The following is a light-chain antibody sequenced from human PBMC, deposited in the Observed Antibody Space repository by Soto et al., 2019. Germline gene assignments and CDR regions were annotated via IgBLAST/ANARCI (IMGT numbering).Light chain of an antibody. CDR2: DAS. Sequence: DIQMTQYPSSLSSSVGDRVTITSRSSQAVNSWLAWFQQKPGMAPKLVIYDASSLPSGVPSRFSGSGSGTEFTLTISSLQPEDFATYYCQESNNHPISFGQGTRLEIK. CDR1: QAVNSW. CDR3: QESNNHPIS. J-gene: IGKJ5*01. V-gene: IGKV1-12*01.